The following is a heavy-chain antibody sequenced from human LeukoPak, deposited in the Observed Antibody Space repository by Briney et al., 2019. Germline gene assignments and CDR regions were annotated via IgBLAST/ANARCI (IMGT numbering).Heavy chain of an antibody. J-gene: IGHJ4*02. D-gene: IGHD1-14*01. CDR3: AKDPAGAPEYYFDY. CDR1: GFTFSSYG. Sequence: GGSLRLSCAASGFTFSSYGMHWVRQAPGKGLEWVAVISYDGSNKYCADSVKGRFTISRDNSKNTLYLQMNSLRAEDTAVYYCAKDPAGAPEYYFDYWGQGTLVTVSS. V-gene: IGHV3-30*18. CDR2: ISYDGSNK.